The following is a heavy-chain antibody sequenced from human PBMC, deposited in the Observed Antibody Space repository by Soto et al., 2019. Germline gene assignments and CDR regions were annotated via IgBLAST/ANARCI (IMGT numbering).Heavy chain of an antibody. CDR1: GGTFSSYA. V-gene: IGHV1-69*01. D-gene: IGHD3-22*01. CDR3: AREGASGSHIGY. Sequence: QVQLVQSGAEVKKPGSSVKVSCKASGGTFSSYAISWVRQAPGQGLEWMGGIIHSFGTANYAQTFQGRVTITADESTSTAYMELRSLRSEDTVVYYCAREGASGSHIGYGRQGTLVTVSS. J-gene: IGHJ4*02. CDR2: IIHSFGTA.